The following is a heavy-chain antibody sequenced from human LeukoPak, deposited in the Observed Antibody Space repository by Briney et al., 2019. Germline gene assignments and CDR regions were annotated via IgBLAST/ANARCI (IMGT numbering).Heavy chain of an antibody. D-gene: IGHD6-19*01. Sequence: PSETLSLTCTVSGGSISSYYWSWIRQPPGKGLEWIGYIYYSGSTNYNPSLKGRVTISVDTSKNQFSLKLSSVTAADTAVYYCARDRGWYWFDPWGQGTLVTVSS. V-gene: IGHV4-59*01. CDR1: GGSISSYY. CDR3: ARDRGWYWFDP. J-gene: IGHJ5*02. CDR2: IYYSGST.